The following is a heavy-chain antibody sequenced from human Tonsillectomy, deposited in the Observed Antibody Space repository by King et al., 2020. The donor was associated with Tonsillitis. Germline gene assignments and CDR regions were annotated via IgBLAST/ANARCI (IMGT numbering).Heavy chain of an antibody. J-gene: IGHJ4*02. V-gene: IGHV3-7*03. CDR1: GFTFSSYW. D-gene: IGHD4-11*01. CDR2: IKQDGSES. Sequence: VQLVESGGGLVQPGGSLRLSCAASGFTFSSYWMTWVRQAPGKGLEWVANIKQDGSESYYVDSVKGRFTISRDNAKNSLYLQMNSLRAEDTAVYYCAGDIPAMSKGPLDYWGQGTLVTVSS. CDR3: AGDIPAMSKGPLDY.